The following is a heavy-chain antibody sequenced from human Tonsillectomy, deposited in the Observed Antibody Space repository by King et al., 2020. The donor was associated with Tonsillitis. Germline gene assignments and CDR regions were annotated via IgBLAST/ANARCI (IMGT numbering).Heavy chain of an antibody. D-gene: IGHD6-19*01. CDR2: INPDSGGA. V-gene: IGHV1-2*06. CDR1: GYSFTGYS. J-gene: IGHJ4*02. CDR3: ARDTGGWRKLDS. Sequence: VQLVESGAEVRKPGASVKVSCQASGYSFTGYSIHWVRQAPGQGLDWMGRINPDSGGADYALSFEDRVTMTRDTSISTAYMELSRLRSDDTAVYYCARDTGGWRKLDSWGQGTLVTVSS.